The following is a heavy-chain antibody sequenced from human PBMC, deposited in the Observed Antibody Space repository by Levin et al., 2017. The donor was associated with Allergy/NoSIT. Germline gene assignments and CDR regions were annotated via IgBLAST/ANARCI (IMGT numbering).Heavy chain of an antibody. J-gene: IGHJ2*01. CDR1: GGSISHYY. D-gene: IGHD2-2*01. V-gene: IGHV4-59*08. CDR3: TRQAQNKYADDWYFDL. Sequence: SETLSLTCTVSGGSISHYYWSWIRQPPGKGLEWIGYFDYSGSGRTTYNPSLKSRVIISVDTSMNHVSLQLRSVTAADTAVYYCTRQAQNKYADDWYFDLWGRGTLVTVSS. CDR2: FDYSGSGRT.